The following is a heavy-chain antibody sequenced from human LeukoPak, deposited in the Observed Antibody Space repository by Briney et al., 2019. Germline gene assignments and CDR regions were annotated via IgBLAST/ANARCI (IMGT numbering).Heavy chain of an antibody. J-gene: IGHJ4*02. CDR2: ISAYNGNT. Sequence: ASVKVSCKASGYTFTSYGISWVRQAPGQGLEWMGWISAYNGNTNYAQKLQGRVTMTTDTSTSTVYMELSSLRSEDTAVYYCARGSNYYDSSGYPESFDYWGQGTLVTVSS. CDR3: ARGSNYYDSSGYPESFDY. V-gene: IGHV1-18*01. D-gene: IGHD3-22*01. CDR1: GYTFTSYG.